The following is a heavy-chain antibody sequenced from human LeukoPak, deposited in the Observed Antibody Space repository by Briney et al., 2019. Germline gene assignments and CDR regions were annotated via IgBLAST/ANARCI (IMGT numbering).Heavy chain of an antibody. Sequence: ASVKVSCKASGYTFTGYYMHWVRRAPGQGLEWMGWINPNSGGINYAQKFQGRVTMTRDTSISTAYMELSRLRSDDTAVYYCARSRIVATILTYWGQGTLVTVSS. J-gene: IGHJ4*02. CDR1: GYTFTGYY. D-gene: IGHD5-12*01. CDR3: ARSRIVATILTY. CDR2: INPNSGGI. V-gene: IGHV1-2*02.